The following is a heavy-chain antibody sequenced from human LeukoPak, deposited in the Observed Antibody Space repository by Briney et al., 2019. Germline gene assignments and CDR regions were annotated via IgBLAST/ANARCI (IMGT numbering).Heavy chain of an antibody. D-gene: IGHD3-9*01. V-gene: IGHV1-46*01. CDR1: GYTFTSYY. Sequence: ASVKVSCKASGYTFTSYYMHWVRQAPGQGLEWMGIISPSGGSTSYAQKFQGRVTMTRDTPTSTVYMELSSLRSEDTAVYYCAREKSVGYDILTGYYYYGMDVWGQGTTVTVPS. J-gene: IGHJ6*02. CDR2: ISPSGGST. CDR3: AREKSVGYDILTGYYYYGMDV.